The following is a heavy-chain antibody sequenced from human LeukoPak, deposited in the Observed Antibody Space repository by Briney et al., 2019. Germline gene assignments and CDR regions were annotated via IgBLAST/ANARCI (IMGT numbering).Heavy chain of an antibody. CDR3: AKGNWRYFDY. V-gene: IGHV3-23*01. D-gene: IGHD1-1*01. CDR2: ISGSGGST. CDR1: GFTFSTYV. Sequence: GGSLRLSCAASGFTFSTYVMSWVRQAPGKGLEWVSAISGSGGSTYYADSVKGRFTISSDNSKNTLYLQMNSLGADDTAVYYCAKGNWRYFDYWGQGTLVTVSS. J-gene: IGHJ4*02.